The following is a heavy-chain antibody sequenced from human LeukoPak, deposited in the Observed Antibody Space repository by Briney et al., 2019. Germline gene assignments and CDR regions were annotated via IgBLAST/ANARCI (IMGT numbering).Heavy chain of an antibody. J-gene: IGHJ4*02. CDR1: GYTFTSYG. CDR2: INPNSGGT. Sequence: EASVKDSCKASGYTFTSYGISWVRPAPGQGLEWMGWINPNSGGTNYAQTFQGRVTMTRDTSISTAYMELSRLRSDDTAVYYCARGGNIVVVPAVSGYWGQGTLVTVSS. V-gene: IGHV1-2*02. CDR3: ARGGNIVVVPAVSGY. D-gene: IGHD2-2*01.